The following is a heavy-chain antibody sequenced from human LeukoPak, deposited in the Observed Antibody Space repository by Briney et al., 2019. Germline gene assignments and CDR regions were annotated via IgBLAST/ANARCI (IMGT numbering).Heavy chain of an antibody. CDR1: GYTFTGYY. D-gene: IGHD1-7*01. CDR2: INPNSGGT. J-gene: IGHJ4*02. CDR3: ARCITGTQSYDC. V-gene: IGHV1-2*02. Sequence: ASVKVSCKASGYTFTGYYMHWVRQAPGQGLEWMGWINPNSGGTNYAQKFQGRVTMTRDTSISTAYMELSRLRSDDTAVYYCARCITGTQSYDCWGQGTLVTVSS.